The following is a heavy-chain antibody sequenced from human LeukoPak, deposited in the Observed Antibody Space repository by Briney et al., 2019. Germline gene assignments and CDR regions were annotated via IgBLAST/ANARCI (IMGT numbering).Heavy chain of an antibody. CDR3: AKESGKFDY. J-gene: IGHJ4*02. V-gene: IGHV3-43*02. CDR2: ISADGGST. Sequence: QPGGSLRLSRVASGLTFHDYAMHWVRQAPGKGLEWVSLISADGGSTFYADSVRGRFSIPRDNSKNSLYLQMNSLRTEDTAMYYCAKESGKFDYWGQGTLVAVSS. CDR1: GLTFHDYA.